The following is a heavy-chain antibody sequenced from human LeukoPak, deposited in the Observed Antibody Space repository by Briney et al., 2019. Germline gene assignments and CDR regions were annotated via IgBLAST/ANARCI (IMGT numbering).Heavy chain of an antibody. V-gene: IGHV4-59*13. CDR1: GGSISSYY. CDR2: IYYSGST. D-gene: IGHD3-10*02. J-gene: IGHJ4*02. CDR3: ASSSYYYVGLFDY. Sequence: SETLSLTCTVSGGSISSYYWSRIRQPPGKGLEWIGYIYYSGSTNYNPSLKSRVTISVDTSKNQFSLKLSSVTAADTAVYYCASSSYYYVGLFDYWGQGTLVTVSS.